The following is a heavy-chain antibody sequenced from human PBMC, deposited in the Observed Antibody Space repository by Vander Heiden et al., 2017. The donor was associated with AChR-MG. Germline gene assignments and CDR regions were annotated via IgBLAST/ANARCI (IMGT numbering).Heavy chain of an antibody. V-gene: IGHV4-31*03. CDR1: GGFISSGIF. J-gene: IGHJ3*01. CDR2: VSNAGDT. Sequence: QVQLQESGPGLVRPAQTLSLTCTVSGGFISSGIFWSWIRQHPEKGLEWLGYVSNAGDTYYNPSLESRLTISVDTSKNHFSLRLTSVTDADTALYYCARDSTGDAFDLWGHVTLVTVSA. CDR3: ARDSTGDAFDL.